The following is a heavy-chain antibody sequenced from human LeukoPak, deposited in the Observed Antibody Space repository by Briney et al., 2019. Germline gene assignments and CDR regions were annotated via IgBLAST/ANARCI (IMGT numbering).Heavy chain of an antibody. CDR3: ARGVGLDV. Sequence: GGSLRLSCAASGFTFSSYWMNWARQAPGKGLEWVASINHNGNVNYYVESVKGRFTISRENDKNSLYLQMSNLRAEDTAVYFCARGVGLDVWGQGATVTVSS. CDR1: GFTFSSYW. V-gene: IGHV3-7*03. D-gene: IGHD3-16*01. J-gene: IGHJ6*02. CDR2: INHNGNVN.